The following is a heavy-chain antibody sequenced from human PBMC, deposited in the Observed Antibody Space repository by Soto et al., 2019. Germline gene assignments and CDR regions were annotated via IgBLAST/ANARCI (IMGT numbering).Heavy chain of an antibody. J-gene: IGHJ4*02. Sequence: PGGSLRLSCAASGFIFSTYSMSWVRQAPGKGLEWVSYISSTSTIIYYADSVKGRFTISRDNVKNSLYLQMNSLRAEDTAVYYCARDGRDCRSTSCYDYWGQGTLVTVSS. D-gene: IGHD2-2*01. CDR2: ISSTSTII. CDR1: GFIFSTYS. CDR3: ARDGRDCRSTSCYDY. V-gene: IGHV3-48*01.